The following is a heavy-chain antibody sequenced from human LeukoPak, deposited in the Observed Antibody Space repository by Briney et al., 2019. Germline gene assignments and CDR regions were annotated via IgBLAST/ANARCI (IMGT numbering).Heavy chain of an antibody. CDR1: AASISSNSYD. V-gene: IGHV4-39*07. CDR3: ARLGGSRSSSWYTWYFDL. Sequence: PSETLSLTCTVSAASISSNSYDWGWLRQPPGKGLEWIVSIYYSGSTYYNPSLKSRVTISVDTSKNQFSLKLSSVTAADTAVYYCARLGGSRSSSWYTWYFDLWGRGTLVTVSS. D-gene: IGHD6-13*01. CDR2: IYYSGST. J-gene: IGHJ2*01.